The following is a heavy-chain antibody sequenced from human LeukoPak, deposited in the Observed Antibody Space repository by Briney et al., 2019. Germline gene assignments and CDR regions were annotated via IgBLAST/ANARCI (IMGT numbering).Heavy chain of an antibody. V-gene: IGHV3-21*01. CDR2: ISGSSSYI. CDR3: ARADAAAAGFDY. Sequence: GGSLRLSCAASGFTFSSYSMNWVRQAPGKGLEWVSSISGSSSYIYYADSVKGRFTISRDNAKNSLYLQMNSLRAEDTAVYYCARADAAAAGFDYWGQGTLVTVSS. D-gene: IGHD6-13*01. J-gene: IGHJ4*02. CDR1: GFTFSSYS.